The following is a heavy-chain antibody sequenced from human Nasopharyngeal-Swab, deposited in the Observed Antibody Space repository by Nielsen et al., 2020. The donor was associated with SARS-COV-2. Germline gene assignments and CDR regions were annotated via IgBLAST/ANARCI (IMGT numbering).Heavy chain of an antibody. Sequence: GESLKISCAASGFTFDSYAMSWARQAPGKGLEWVSSISGSGGTTYYADSVKDRFTISRDNSKNTLYLQLSSLRAEDTAVYYCAKPGRGSDIDSRTVFLDDNLFDPWGQGTLVTVSS. D-gene: IGHD1-26*01. V-gene: IGHV3-23*01. CDR3: AKPGRGSDIDSRTVFLDDNLFDP. CDR1: GFTFDSYA. J-gene: IGHJ5*02. CDR2: ISGSGGTT.